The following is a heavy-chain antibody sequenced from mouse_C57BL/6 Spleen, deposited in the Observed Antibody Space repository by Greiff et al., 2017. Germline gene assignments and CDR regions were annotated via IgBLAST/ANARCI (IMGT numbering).Heavy chain of an antibody. D-gene: IGHD4-1*01. Sequence: EVQRVESEGGLVQPGSSMKLSCTASGFTFSDYYMAWVRQVPEKGLEWVANINYDGSSTYYLDSLKSRFIISRDNAKNILYLQMSSLKSEDTATYYCARVGGANWDWYFDVWGTGTTFTVAS. J-gene: IGHJ1*03. V-gene: IGHV5-16*01. CDR3: ARVGGANWDWYFDV. CDR2: INYDGSST. CDR1: GFTFSDYY.